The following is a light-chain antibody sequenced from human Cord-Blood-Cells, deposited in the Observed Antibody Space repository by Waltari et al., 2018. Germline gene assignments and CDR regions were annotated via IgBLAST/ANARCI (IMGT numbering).Light chain of an antibody. CDR2: GKT. J-gene: IGLJ3*02. Sequence: SSELTQDPAVSVALGQTVRITCRGDSLRSYYASWYQQKPGQAPGLLIYGKTNRPSGIPDLFSGSSSGNTASSTITGAQAEDEADYYCNSRDSSGNHWVFGGGTKLTVL. CDR3: NSRDSSGNHWV. CDR1: SLRSYY. V-gene: IGLV3-19*01.